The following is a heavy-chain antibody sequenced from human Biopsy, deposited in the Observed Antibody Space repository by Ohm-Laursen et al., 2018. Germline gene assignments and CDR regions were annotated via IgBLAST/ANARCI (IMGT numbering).Heavy chain of an antibody. J-gene: IGHJ6*02. CDR1: GYSVTNDYY. CDR2: IYYDGIT. CDR3: ARATNSTGWPYYYFYGMDV. D-gene: IGHD2/OR15-2a*01. Sequence: SETLSLTCAVSGYSVTNDYYWGWIRQPPGKGLEWIGNIYYDGITYYNPSLKSRVAISVDTSKNQFSLRLNSATAADTAVYYCARATNSTGWPYYYFYGMDVWGQGTTVTVSS. V-gene: IGHV4-38-2*01.